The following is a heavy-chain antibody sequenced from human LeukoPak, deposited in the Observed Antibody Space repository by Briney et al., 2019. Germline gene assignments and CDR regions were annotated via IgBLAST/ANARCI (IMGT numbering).Heavy chain of an antibody. CDR3: ARGGGGGSTVTTYWFDP. Sequence: PSETLSLTCTVSGDSISGADYYWSWIRQPPGKGLEWIAYVYYSGSTYYNPSLKSRLTISVDTSKNQFSLKLNSVTAADTAVYYCARGGGGGSTVTTYWFDPWGQGALVTVSP. V-gene: IGHV4-30-4*01. J-gene: IGHJ5*02. CDR2: VYYSGST. CDR1: GDSISGADYY. D-gene: IGHD4-17*01.